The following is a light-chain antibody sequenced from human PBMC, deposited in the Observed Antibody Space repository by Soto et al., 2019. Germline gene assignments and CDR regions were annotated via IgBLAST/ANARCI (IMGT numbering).Light chain of an antibody. CDR1: QALSNY. J-gene: IGKJ4*01. V-gene: IGKV1-9*01. CDR2: SAS. Sequence: IQMTQSPSSLSASVGDRVTTTCRASQALSNYLAWYQQKPGKAPDLLIYSASTLQSGVPSRFSGSGSETEFSLTIRALQPEDFATYYCQQLSRYPLTFGGGTKVDIK. CDR3: QQLSRYPLT.